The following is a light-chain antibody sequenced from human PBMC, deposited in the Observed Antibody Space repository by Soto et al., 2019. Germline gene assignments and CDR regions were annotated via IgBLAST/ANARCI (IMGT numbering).Light chain of an antibody. CDR1: QSSSSY. CDR2: AAS. V-gene: IGKV1-39*01. J-gene: IGKJ2*01. Sequence: DIQMTPSPSSLSASEGDRVTITCRASQSSSSYLNWFQQRPWKAPILLIYAASTLQSGVPSRFTGSGSGTDFTLTISNLQPEDFATYYCQQSSFTPRTFGQGTKLEIK. CDR3: QQSSFTPRT.